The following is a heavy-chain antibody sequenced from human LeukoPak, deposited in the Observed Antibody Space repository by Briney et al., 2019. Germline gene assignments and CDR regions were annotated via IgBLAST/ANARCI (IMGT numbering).Heavy chain of an antibody. J-gene: IGHJ4*02. CDR3: ATDWVTGAPSDY. V-gene: IGHV1-24*01. CDR2: FDPEDGET. CDR1: GYTLTELS. D-gene: IGHD2-21*02. Sequence: ASVKVSCKVSGYTLTELSMHWVRQAPGKGLEWMGGFDPEDGETIYAQKFHGRVTMTEDTSTDTAYMELSSLRSEDTAVYYCATDWVTGAPSDYWGQGTLVTVSS.